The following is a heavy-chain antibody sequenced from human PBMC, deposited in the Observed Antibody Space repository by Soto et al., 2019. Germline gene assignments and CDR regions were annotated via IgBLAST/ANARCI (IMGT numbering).Heavy chain of an antibody. J-gene: IGHJ6*02. Sequence: PSETLSLTCAVYGGSFSGYYWSWIRKPPGKGLEWIGEINHSGSTNYNPSLKSRVTISVDTSKNQFSLKLSSVTAADTAVYYCARVGCGITAAAWYGNNYYYYGMDVWGQGTTVT. V-gene: IGHV4-34*01. CDR1: GGSFSGYY. CDR3: ARVGCGITAAAWYGNNYYYYGMDV. CDR2: INHSGST. D-gene: IGHD3-3*01.